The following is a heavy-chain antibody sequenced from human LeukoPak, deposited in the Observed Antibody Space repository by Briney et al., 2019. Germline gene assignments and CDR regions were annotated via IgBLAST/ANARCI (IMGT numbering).Heavy chain of an antibody. J-gene: IGHJ4*02. V-gene: IGHV1-69*04. CDR3: ARVTFDVDTGFDY. CDR1: GGTFSSYA. CDR2: IIPILGIA. Sequence: SVKVSCKASGGTFSSYAISWVRQAPGQGLEWMGRIIPILGIANYAQKFQGRVTITADKSTSTAYMELSSLRSEDTAVYYCARVTFDVDTGFDYWGQGTLVTVSS. D-gene: IGHD5-18*01.